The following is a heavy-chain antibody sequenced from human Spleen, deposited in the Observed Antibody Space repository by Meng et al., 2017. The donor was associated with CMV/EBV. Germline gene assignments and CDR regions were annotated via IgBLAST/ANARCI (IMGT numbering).Heavy chain of an antibody. D-gene: IGHD7-27*01. J-gene: IGHJ4*02. CDR1: GYTITRYL. CDR3: ARVGQNWDRDYFDY. V-gene: IGHV1-46*01. Sequence: AGYTITRYLMQWVRQAPGQGVEWMGIINPSGGSTSYAQKFQGRVTMTRDTSTTTLYMELSRLRFEATAVYYCARVGQNWDRDYFDYWGQGTLVTVSS. CDR2: INPSGGST.